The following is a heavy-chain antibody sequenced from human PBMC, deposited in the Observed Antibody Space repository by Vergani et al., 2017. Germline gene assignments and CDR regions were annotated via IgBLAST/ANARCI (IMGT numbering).Heavy chain of an antibody. D-gene: IGHD3-3*01. CDR1: GGSISSSSYY. CDR3: ARLSWDFWSASPKWFDD. CDR2: IYYSGVT. J-gene: IGHJ4*02. V-gene: IGHV4-39*01. Sequence: QLQLQESGPGLVKPSETLSLTCTVSGGSISSSSYYWGWIRQPPGKGLEWIGSIYYSGVTYYNPSLNSRVTISVDTSKSQFSLKLSSVTAADTAVYYCARLSWDFWSASPKWFDDWGQGTLVTVSS.